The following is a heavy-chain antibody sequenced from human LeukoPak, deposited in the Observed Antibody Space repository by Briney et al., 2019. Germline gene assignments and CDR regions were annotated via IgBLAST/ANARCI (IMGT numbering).Heavy chain of an antibody. CDR1: GFTFRTYS. CDR3: ARGYLSYSGSYCDY. D-gene: IGHD1-26*01. V-gene: IGHV3-48*01. Sequence: QPGGSLRLSCAASGFTFRTYSMNWVRQAPGKGLEWLSYISSSAGTIYYADSVKGRFTISRDNAKSSVYLQMNSLRADDTAVYYCARGYLSYSGSYCDYWGQGTLVTVSS. J-gene: IGHJ4*02. CDR2: ISSSAGTI.